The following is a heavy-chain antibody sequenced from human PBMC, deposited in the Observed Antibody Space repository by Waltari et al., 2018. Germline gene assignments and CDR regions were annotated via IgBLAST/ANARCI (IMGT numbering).Heavy chain of an antibody. D-gene: IGHD6-19*01. Sequence: QVQLQESGPGLVKPSQTLSLTCPVSGGSISRGSYYWSWIRQPAGKGLVWIGYIYTSGSTNYNPSLKSRVTISVDTSKNQFSLKLSSVTAADTAVYYCARGAVAGRLFDYWGQGTLVTVSS. CDR3: ARGAVAGRLFDY. CDR2: IYTSGST. CDR1: GGSISRGSYY. J-gene: IGHJ4*02. V-gene: IGHV4-61*09.